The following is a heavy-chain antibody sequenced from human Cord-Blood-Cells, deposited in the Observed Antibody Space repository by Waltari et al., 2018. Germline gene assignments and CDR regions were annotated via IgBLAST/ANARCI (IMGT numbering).Heavy chain of an antibody. D-gene: IGHD3-3*01. V-gene: IGHV4-39*01. CDR3: ARRFPYYDFWSGYYDAVDI. Sequence: QLQLQESGPGLVKPSETLSLTCTVSGGPISSRRYYWGWFRQPPGKGLEWIGSIYYSGSTYYNPSLKSRVTISVDTSKNQFSLKLSSVTAADTAVYYCARRFPYYDFWSGYYDAVDIWGQGTMVTVSS. CDR2: IYYSGST. CDR1: GGPISSRRYY. J-gene: IGHJ3*02.